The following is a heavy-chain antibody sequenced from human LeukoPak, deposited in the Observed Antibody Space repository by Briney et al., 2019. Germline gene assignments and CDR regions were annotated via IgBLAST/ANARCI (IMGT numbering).Heavy chain of an antibody. CDR2: ISYDGGNK. J-gene: IGHJ4*02. D-gene: IGHD5-12*01. CDR3: ARDQLAYSGYDTLFAY. CDR1: GFTFSSYA. Sequence: PGGSLRLSCEASGFTFSSYAVHRVRQAPGKGLEWVAVISYDGGNKFYADSVKGRFTISRDNSKNTLDLQMSSLRAEDTAIYYCARDQLAYSGYDTLFAYWGQGTLVTVSS. V-gene: IGHV3-30*04.